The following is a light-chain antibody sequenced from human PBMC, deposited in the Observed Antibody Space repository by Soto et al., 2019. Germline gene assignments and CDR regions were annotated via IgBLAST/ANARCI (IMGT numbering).Light chain of an antibody. CDR3: QQYDNWPPWT. J-gene: IGKJ1*01. Sequence: EVVMTQSPATLSVSPGERATLSCRASQSVNQNLAWYQQKPGQAPRLLVYGAFTRASGVPARFSCSGSGTEFTLTISGLQSEDFAVYYCQQYDNWPPWTFGQGTKVEIK. CDR2: GAF. V-gene: IGKV3-15*01. CDR1: QSVNQN.